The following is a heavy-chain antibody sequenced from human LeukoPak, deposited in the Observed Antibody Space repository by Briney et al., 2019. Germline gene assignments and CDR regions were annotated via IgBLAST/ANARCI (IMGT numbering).Heavy chain of an antibody. CDR1: GGSISSYY. CDR3: AKGRPIAARHFDY. V-gene: IGHV3-23*01. D-gene: IGHD6-6*01. J-gene: IGHJ4*02. CDR2: ISGSGGST. Sequence: PSETLSLTCTVSGGSISSYYWSWVRQAPGKGLEWVSAISGSGGSTYYADSVKGRFTISRDNSKNTLYLQMNSLRAEDTAVYYCAKGRPIAARHFDYWGQGTLVTVSS.